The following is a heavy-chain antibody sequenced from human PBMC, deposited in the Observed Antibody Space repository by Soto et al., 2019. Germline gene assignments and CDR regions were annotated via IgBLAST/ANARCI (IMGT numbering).Heavy chain of an antibody. Sequence: EVQLVESGGGLVQPGGSLRLSCAASGFTFSSYSMNWVRQAPGKGLEWVSYISSSSSTIYYADSVKGRFTISRDNAKNSLYLQMNSLRAEDTAVYYCARDLYRSSWSYYFDYWGQGTLVTVSS. CDR3: ARDLYRSSWSYYFDY. CDR1: GFTFSSYS. CDR2: ISSSSSTI. D-gene: IGHD6-13*01. J-gene: IGHJ4*02. V-gene: IGHV3-48*01.